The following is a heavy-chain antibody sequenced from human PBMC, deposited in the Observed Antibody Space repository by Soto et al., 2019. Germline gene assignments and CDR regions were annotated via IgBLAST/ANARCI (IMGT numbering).Heavy chain of an antibody. J-gene: IGHJ4*02. Sequence: QVQLVQSGAEVKKPGSSVKVTCKAYGAIFSSNAISWVRQAPGQGLEWMGGILPIFGRTNYAQKFQGRVKITADESTMKAYMEMSSMKSEDTAVYYCATGCSVYSYAPRFYFEYWGQGTLVTVSS. CDR3: ATGCSVYSYAPRFYFEY. V-gene: IGHV1-69*01. D-gene: IGHD5-18*01. CDR2: ILPIFGRT. CDR1: GAIFSSNA.